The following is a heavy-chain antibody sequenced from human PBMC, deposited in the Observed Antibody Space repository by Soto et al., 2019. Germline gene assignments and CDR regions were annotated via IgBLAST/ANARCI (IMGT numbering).Heavy chain of an antibody. CDR1: GYRFSNYD. J-gene: IGHJ5*01. V-gene: IGHV1-8*01. CDR2: VNPNRANT. Sequence: QVQLVQSGAEVKKPGASVKVSCKASGYRFSNYDMNWVRQAPGQGLEWMGWVNPNRANTGYAQKFRGRLTLTTNTSKTTAYMELSSLTSEDPAVYYCARSDGWDLNWFDSCGQGTLVTVSS. CDR3: ARSDGWDLNWFDS. D-gene: IGHD6-19*01.